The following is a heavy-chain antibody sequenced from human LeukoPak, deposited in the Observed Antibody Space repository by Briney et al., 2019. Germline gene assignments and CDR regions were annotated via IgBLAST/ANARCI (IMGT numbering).Heavy chain of an antibody. Sequence: GGSLRLSCAASGFTFSDYYVSWIRQPPGKGLEWVSYISGSGTTIYYADSVEGRFTISRDNAKNSAYLQMNSLRGEDTAVYFCARDGSRGAFDIWGQGTMVSVSS. J-gene: IGHJ3*02. V-gene: IGHV3-11*01. CDR1: GFTFSDYY. CDR3: ARDGSRGAFDI. D-gene: IGHD6-25*01. CDR2: ISGSGTTI.